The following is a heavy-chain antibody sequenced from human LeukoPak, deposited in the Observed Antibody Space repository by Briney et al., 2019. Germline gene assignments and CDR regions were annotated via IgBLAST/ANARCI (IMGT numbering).Heavy chain of an antibody. V-gene: IGHV1-2*02. CDR1: GYTFTGYY. Sequence: ASVKVSCKASGYTFTGYYMHWVRQAPGQGLEWMGWINPNSGGTNYAQKFQGRVTMTRDTSISTAYMELSRLRSDDTAVYYCARAQYFTIFGVVKENWFDPWGQGTLVTVSS. CDR3: ARAQYFTIFGVVKENWFDP. D-gene: IGHD3-3*01. J-gene: IGHJ5*02. CDR2: INPNSGGT.